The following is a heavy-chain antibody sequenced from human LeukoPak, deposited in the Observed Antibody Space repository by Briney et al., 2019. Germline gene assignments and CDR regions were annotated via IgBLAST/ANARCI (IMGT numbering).Heavy chain of an antibody. CDR1: GFTVSSNY. D-gene: IGHD2-15*01. CDR2: IYSGGST. V-gene: IGHV3-53*01. J-gene: IGHJ3*02. Sequence: PGASLRLSCAASGFTVSSNYMSWVRQAPGKGLEWVSVIYSGGSTYYADSVKGRFTISRDNSKNTLYLQMNSLRVEDTAVYYCAREIYCSASSCTGGVFDIWGQGTMVTVSS. CDR3: AREIYCSASSCTGGVFDI.